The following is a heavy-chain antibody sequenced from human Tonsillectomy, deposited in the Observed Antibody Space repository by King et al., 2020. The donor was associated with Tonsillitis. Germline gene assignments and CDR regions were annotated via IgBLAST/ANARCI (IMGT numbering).Heavy chain of an antibody. D-gene: IGHD2-2*01. V-gene: IGHV3-13*01. Sequence: VQLVESGGGLVQPGGSLRLSCAASGFTFSSYDMHWVRQATGKGLEWVSAIGTAGDTYYPGSVKGRFTISRENAKNSLYLQMNSLRAGDTAVYYCARGVLGYCSSTSCPGYFDLLGRGTLVTVSS. CDR2: IGTAGDT. CDR3: ARGVLGYCSSTSCPGYFDL. J-gene: IGHJ2*01. CDR1: GFTFSSYD.